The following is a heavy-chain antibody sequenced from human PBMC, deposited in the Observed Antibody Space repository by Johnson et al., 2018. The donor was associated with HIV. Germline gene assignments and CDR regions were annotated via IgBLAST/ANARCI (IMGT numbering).Heavy chain of an antibody. Sequence: VQLVESGGGLVQPGGSLRLSCAASGFTFSSYAMSWVRQAPGKGLEWVSAISGSGGSAYYSDSVKGRFTISSDTSKHTVELQMNSLRDVDTAVYYCARLRRQKGGGAFDVWGQGTLVTVSS. CDR2: ISGSGGSA. V-gene: IGHV3-23*04. CDR3: ARLRRQKGGGAFDV. J-gene: IGHJ3*01. CDR1: GFTFSSYA. D-gene: IGHD4-17*01.